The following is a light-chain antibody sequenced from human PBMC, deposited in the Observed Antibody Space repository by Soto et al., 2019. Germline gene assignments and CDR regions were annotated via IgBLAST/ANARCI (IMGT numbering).Light chain of an antibody. CDR2: KAS. V-gene: IGKV1-5*03. CDR1: QNINSW. CDR3: QHYNT. Sequence: DIQLTQSPSTLSPSVGDRVTITCRASQNINSWLAWYQQKPGKAPKLLIYKASNLESGVPSRFSGSGSGTEFTLTISSLQPDDFATYYCQHYNTFGPGTKVDIK. J-gene: IGKJ3*01.